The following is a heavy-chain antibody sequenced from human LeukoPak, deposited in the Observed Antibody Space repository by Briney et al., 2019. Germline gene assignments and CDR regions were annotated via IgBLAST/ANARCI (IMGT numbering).Heavy chain of an antibody. D-gene: IGHD6-13*01. CDR3: ARDRASSWPPGYYYYGMDV. J-gene: IGHJ6*02. CDR1: GYTFTTYG. V-gene: IGHV1-18*01. Sequence: ASLKVSCKASGYTFTTYGISWVRQAPGQGLEWLGRISVYNGNTNYAQKLQGRVTMTTDTSTSTAYMELRSLRSDDTAVYYCARDRASSWPPGYYYYGMDVWGQGTTVTVSS. CDR2: ISVYNGNT.